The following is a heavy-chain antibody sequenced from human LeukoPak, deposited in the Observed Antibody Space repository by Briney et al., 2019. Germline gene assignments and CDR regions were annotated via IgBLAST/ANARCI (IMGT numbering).Heavy chain of an antibody. CDR2: INHSGST. D-gene: IGHD3-3*01. CDR1: GGSISSYY. V-gene: IGHV4-34*01. Sequence: SETLSLTCTVSGGSISSYYWSWIRQPPGKGLEWIGEINHSGSTNYNPSLKSRVTISVDTSKNQFSLKLSSVTAADTAVYYCASTIFGVVVYDYWGQGTLVTVSS. CDR3: ASTIFGVVVYDY. J-gene: IGHJ4*02.